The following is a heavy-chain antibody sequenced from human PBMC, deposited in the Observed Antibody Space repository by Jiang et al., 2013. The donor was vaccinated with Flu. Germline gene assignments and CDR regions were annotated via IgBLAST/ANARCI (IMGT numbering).Heavy chain of an antibody. CDR3: ARDGRLARNYYYYGMDV. CDR1: GFTFSSYS. Sequence: VQLVESGGGLVQPGGSLRLSCAASGFTFSSYSMNWVRQAPGKGLEWVSYISSSSSTIYYADSVKGRFTISRDNAKNSLYLQMNSLRAEDTAVYYCARDGRLARNYYYYGMDVWGQGTTVTVSS. J-gene: IGHJ6*02. D-gene: IGHD6-19*01. CDR2: ISSSSSTI. V-gene: IGHV3-48*01.